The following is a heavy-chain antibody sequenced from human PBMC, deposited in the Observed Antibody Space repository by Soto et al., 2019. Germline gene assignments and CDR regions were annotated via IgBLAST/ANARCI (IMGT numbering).Heavy chain of an antibody. J-gene: IGHJ4*02. Sequence: GESLKISCKGSGYSFTSYWIGWVRQMPGKGLEWMGIIYPRDSDTRYSPSFQGQVTISADKSISTAYLQWSSLRPEDTAVYYCARSGSIDYWGRGTLVTVSS. CDR2: IYPRDSDT. V-gene: IGHV5-51*01. CDR3: ARSGSIDY. CDR1: GYSFTSYW.